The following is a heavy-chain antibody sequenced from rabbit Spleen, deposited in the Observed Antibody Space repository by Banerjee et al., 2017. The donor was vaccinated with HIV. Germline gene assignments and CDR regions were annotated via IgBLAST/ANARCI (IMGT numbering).Heavy chain of an antibody. J-gene: IGHJ4*01. D-gene: IGHD1-1*01. Sequence: QEQLEESGGDLVKPEGSLTLTCTASGFTLSTYYMNWVRQAPGKGLEWITCINMVTGKSVYASWAKGRFIMSRTSSTKVTLQMTSLTAADTATYFCARDLVAVIGWNFSLWGPGTLVTVS. CDR3: ARDLVAVIGWNFSL. CDR2: INMVTGKS. V-gene: IGHV1S45*01. CDR1: GFTLSTYYM.